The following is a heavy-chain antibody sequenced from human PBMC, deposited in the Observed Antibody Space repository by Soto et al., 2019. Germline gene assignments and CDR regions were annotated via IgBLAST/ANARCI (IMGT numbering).Heavy chain of an antibody. Sequence: ASVKVSCKASGYTFTGYYMHWVRQAPVQGLEWMGWINPNSGGTNYAQKFQGRVTMTRDTSISTAYMELSRLRSDDTAVYYCARMGKYCSSTSCPGQYYFDYWGQGTLVTVSS. D-gene: IGHD2-2*01. CDR2: INPNSGGT. V-gene: IGHV1-2*02. CDR1: GYTFTGYY. CDR3: ARMGKYCSSTSCPGQYYFDY. J-gene: IGHJ4*02.